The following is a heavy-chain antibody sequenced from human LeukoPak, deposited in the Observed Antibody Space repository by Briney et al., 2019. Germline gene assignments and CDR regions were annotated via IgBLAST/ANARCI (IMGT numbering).Heavy chain of an antibody. Sequence: PGGSLRLSCAASGFTFSTYNMNWVRQAPGKGLEWVSYISSSPSTRYYADSVRGRFTISRDNAKNSLYLQMNSLRAEDTAVYYCARGGADYVIGYWGQGTLVTVSS. D-gene: IGHD4-17*01. CDR2: ISSSPSTR. CDR1: GFTFSTYN. V-gene: IGHV3-48*04. J-gene: IGHJ4*02. CDR3: ARGGADYVIGY.